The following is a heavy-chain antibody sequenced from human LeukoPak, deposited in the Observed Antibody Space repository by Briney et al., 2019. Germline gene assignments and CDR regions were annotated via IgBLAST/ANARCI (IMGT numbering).Heavy chain of an antibody. CDR1: GFTFSSYS. J-gene: IGHJ3*02. V-gene: IGHV4-34*01. CDR2: INHSGST. CDR3: ARRPRRTYYYDSSGGGAFDI. Sequence: GSLRLSGAASGFTFSSYSMNWVRQAPGKGLEWIGEINHSGSTNYNPSLKSRVTISVDTSKNQFSLKLSSVTAADTAVYYCARRPRRTYYYDSSGGGAFDIWGQGTMVTVSS. D-gene: IGHD3-22*01.